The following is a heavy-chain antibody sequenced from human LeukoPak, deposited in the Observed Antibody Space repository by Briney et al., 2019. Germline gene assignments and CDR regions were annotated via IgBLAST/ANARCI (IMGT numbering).Heavy chain of an antibody. CDR2: ISGSGGST. J-gene: IGHJ4*02. Sequence: PGGSLRLSCAASGFTFSSYAMSWVRQAPGKGPEWVSAISGSGGSTYYADSVKGRFTISRDNSKNTLYLQMNSLRAEDTAVYYCAKVSLITMVRGVIRRVGYFDYWGQGTLVTVSS. V-gene: IGHV3-23*01. CDR3: AKVSLITMVRGVIRRVGYFDY. D-gene: IGHD3-10*01. CDR1: GFTFSSYA.